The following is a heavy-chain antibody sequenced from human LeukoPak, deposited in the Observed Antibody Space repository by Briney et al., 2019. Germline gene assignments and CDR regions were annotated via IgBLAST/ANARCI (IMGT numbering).Heavy chain of an antibody. D-gene: IGHD3-10*01. V-gene: IGHV3-23*01. J-gene: IGHJ6*02. CDR2: ISSGGDSI. CDR3: AKGALYGSGSYYNGMDV. CDR1: GFSFNNYV. Sequence: GGSLRLSCAASGFSFNNYVMSWVRQAPGKGLEWVSAISSGGDSIYYADSVKGRFTISRDNSKNTLYLQMNSLRAEDTAVYYCAKGALYGSGSYYNGMDVWGQGITVTVSS.